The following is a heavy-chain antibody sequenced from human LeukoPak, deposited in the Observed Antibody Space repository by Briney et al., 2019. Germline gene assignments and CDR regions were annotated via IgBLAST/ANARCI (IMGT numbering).Heavy chain of an antibody. CDR1: GYTFTNYW. Sequence: GESLKISCTATGYTFTNYWIAWVRQMPGRGLEWLGMMYPGDSDVRYSSSFAGQITISVDRATNTTHLQWSSLKASDTGIYLCARRRYSSGPADYWGQGTQVIASS. CDR2: MYPGDSDV. CDR3: ARRRYSSGPADY. D-gene: IGHD6-19*01. J-gene: IGHJ4*02. V-gene: IGHV5-51*01.